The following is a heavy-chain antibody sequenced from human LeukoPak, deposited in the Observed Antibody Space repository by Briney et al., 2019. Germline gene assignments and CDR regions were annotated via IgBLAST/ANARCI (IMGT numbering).Heavy chain of an antibody. CDR2: IYYSGST. Sequence: SETLSLTCTVSGGSISSSSYYWGWIRQPPGKGLEWIGSIYYSGSTYYNPSLKSRVTISVDTSKDQFSLKLSSVTAADTAVYYCARDRNPPVDYWGQGTLVTVSS. CDR3: ARDRNPPVDY. J-gene: IGHJ4*02. CDR1: GGSISSSSYY. V-gene: IGHV4-39*07.